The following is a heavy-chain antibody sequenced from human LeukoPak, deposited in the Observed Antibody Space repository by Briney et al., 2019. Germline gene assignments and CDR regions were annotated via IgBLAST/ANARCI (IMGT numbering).Heavy chain of an antibody. D-gene: IGHD2-15*01. V-gene: IGHV4-34*01. CDR3: ASDYCSGGSCYSNYAFDI. Sequence: SETLSLTCAVYGGSFSVYHWSWIRQPPGKGLEWIGEINHSGSTNYIPSLKSRVTISIDTSKNQFSLKLRSVTAADTAVYYCASDYCSGGSCYSNYAFDIWGQGTMVTVSS. J-gene: IGHJ3*02. CDR1: GGSFSVYH. CDR2: INHSGST.